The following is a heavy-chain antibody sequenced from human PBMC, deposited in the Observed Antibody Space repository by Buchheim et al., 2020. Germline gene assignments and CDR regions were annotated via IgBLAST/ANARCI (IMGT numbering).Heavy chain of an antibody. CDR1: GGSFSGYY. CDR2: INHSGST. J-gene: IGHJ6*01. V-gene: IGHV4-34*01. CDR3: ARAPYYYDSSGYYYYYYGMDV. Sequence: QVQLQQWGAGLLKPSETLSLTCAVYGGSFSGYYWSWIRQPPGKGLEWIGEINHSGSTNYNPSLKRRVTISVDKSKNQFSLKLSSVTAADTAVYYCARAPYYYDSSGYYYYYYGMDVWGQGTT. D-gene: IGHD3-22*01.